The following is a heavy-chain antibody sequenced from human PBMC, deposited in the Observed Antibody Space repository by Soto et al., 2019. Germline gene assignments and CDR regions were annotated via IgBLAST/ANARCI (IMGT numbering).Heavy chain of an antibody. CDR2: MNEDGSER. CDR3: ARDRAYSRFDY. Sequence: PGGSLRLSCAFSVFSFISAWMTWIRQAPGKGLERVAIMNEDGSERYYVDSVKGRFTISRDNAKNALFLQMNSLRVEDTAVYFCARDRAYSRFDYWGQGSLVTVSS. V-gene: IGHV3-7*03. CDR1: VFSFISAW. D-gene: IGHD4-4*01. J-gene: IGHJ4*02.